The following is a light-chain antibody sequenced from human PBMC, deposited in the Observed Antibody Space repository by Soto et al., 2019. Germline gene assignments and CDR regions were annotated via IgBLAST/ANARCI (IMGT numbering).Light chain of an antibody. Sequence: DFQFNQPPSSLCASVGDRVTITCRASQSISSYLDWYQQKPGQAPKLLIYAASSLQSGVPSRFSGSGSGTDFTLTISSLQPEDFATYYCQQSYMTPLTFGQGTRLEIK. CDR2: AAS. V-gene: IGKV1-39*01. CDR1: QSISSY. J-gene: IGKJ5*01. CDR3: QQSYMTPLT.